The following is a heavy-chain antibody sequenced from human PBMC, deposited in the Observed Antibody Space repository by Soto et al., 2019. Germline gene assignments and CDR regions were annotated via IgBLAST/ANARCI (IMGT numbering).Heavy chain of an antibody. J-gene: IGHJ4*02. V-gene: IGHV3-30*18. Sequence: GESLKISCAASGFTFSSYGMHWVRQAPGKGLEWVAVISYDGSNKYYADSVKGRFTISRDNSKNTLYLQMNSLRAEDTAVYYCAKGPGSLSFDYWGQGTLVTSPQ. CDR1: GFTFSSYG. CDR2: ISYDGSNK. CDR3: AKGPGSLSFDY.